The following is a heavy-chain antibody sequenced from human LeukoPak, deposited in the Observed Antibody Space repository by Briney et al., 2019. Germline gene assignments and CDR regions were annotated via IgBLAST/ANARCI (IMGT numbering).Heavy chain of an antibody. J-gene: IGHJ5*02. Sequence: GASVKVSCKASGYTFTGYYLHWVRQAPGQGLEWMGWINPNSGGTSYAQKFQGRVSMTRDTSISTVYMELSGLRSDDTAIYYCARERVFGVVFGRFDPWGQGTLVTVST. CDR1: GYTFTGYY. CDR3: ARERVFGVVFGRFDP. V-gene: IGHV1-2*02. D-gene: IGHD3-3*01. CDR2: INPNSGGT.